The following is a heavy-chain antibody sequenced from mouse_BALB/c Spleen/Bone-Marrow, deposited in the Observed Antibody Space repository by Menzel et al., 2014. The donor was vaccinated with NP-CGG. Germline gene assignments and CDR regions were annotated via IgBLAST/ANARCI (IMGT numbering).Heavy chain of an antibody. D-gene: IGHD1-1*01. CDR2: IYPGNVNT. CDR3: ARSRYGSYYGY. J-gene: IGHJ2*01. CDR1: NYTFTTYY. V-gene: IGHV1S56*01. Sequence: QVQLKQSGPELVKPGASVRISCKASNYTFTTYYIYWVKQRPGQGLEWIGWIYPGNVNTKYNEKFKAKATLTADKSSSTAYMRLSSLTSEDSAVYFCARSRYGSYYGYWGQGTPLTVSS.